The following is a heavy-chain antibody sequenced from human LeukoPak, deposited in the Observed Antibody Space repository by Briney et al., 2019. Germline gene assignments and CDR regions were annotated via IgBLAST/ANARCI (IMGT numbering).Heavy chain of an antibody. D-gene: IGHD3-22*01. Sequence: SVKVSCKASGGTFSSYAISWVRQAPGQGLERMGRIIPIFGTANYAQKFQGRVTITTDESTSTAYMELSSLRSEDTAVYYCARDFYRYDSSGYLDAFDIWGQGTMVTVSS. V-gene: IGHV1-69*05. CDR1: GGTFSSYA. CDR2: IIPIFGTA. J-gene: IGHJ3*02. CDR3: ARDFYRYDSSGYLDAFDI.